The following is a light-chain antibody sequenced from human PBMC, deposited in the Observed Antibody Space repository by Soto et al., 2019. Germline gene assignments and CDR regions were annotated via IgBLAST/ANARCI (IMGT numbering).Light chain of an antibody. J-gene: IGKJ4*01. CDR3: QQRSNWPPGA. CDR2: DAY. Sequence: EIVLTQSPATLSLSAGERATLSGRASQSVTSNLAWYQQKPGQAPRLLIYDAYNRAPGIPARFSGSGSGTDFTLTISSLEPEDFAVYYCQQRSNWPPGAFGGGTKVEIK. CDR1: QSVTSN. V-gene: IGKV3-11*01.